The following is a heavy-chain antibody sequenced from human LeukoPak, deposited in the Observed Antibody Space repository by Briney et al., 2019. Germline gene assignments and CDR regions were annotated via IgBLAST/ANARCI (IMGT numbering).Heavy chain of an antibody. Sequence: PGGSLRLSCAASGFTFSSYAMIWVRQAPGKGLEWVSSVSDSGGSTYYADSVKGRVTISRDNSKNTLYLQMNSLRAEDTAVYYCAKSANSGSYYRSYFDYWGQGTLVTVSS. D-gene: IGHD3-10*01. CDR3: AKSANSGSYYRSYFDY. CDR2: VSDSGGST. CDR1: GFTFSSYA. J-gene: IGHJ4*02. V-gene: IGHV3-23*01.